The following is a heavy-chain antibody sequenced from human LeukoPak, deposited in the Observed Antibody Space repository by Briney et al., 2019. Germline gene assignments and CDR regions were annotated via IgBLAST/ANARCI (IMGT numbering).Heavy chain of an antibody. D-gene: IGHD7-27*01. Sequence: VASVKVSCKAPGYTFNSYGISWVRQAPGQGLEWMAWISGYNGDTNHAQKFQGRVTMTADTSTTTVYMEVRSLRSDDTAVYYCARDPGFDYWGQGTLVTVSS. CDR1: GYTFNSYG. J-gene: IGHJ4*02. CDR3: ARDPGFDY. V-gene: IGHV1-18*01. CDR2: ISGYNGDT.